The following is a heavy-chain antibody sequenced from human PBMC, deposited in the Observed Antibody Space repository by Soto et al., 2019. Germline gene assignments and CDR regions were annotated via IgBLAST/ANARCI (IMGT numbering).Heavy chain of an antibody. V-gene: IGHV3-23*01. J-gene: IGHJ4*02. Sequence: GGSLRLSCEASGFTFSTHAMSWVRQSPGKGLEWVSSISSGGTTTFYAASVEGRFTISRDKSKNTLYLQVNSLRADDTAVYYCAREGGSIGGWFGRKFDSWGQGTQVTVSS. CDR3: AREGGSIGGWFGRKFDS. D-gene: IGHD6-19*01. CDR1: GFTFSTHA. CDR2: ISSGGTTT.